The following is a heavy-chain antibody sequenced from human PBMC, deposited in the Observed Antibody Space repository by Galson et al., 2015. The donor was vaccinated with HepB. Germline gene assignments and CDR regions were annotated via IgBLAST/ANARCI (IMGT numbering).Heavy chain of an antibody. V-gene: IGHV4-30-4*01. D-gene: IGHD3-22*01. CDR1: GGSISSGDYY. Sequence: TLSLTCTVSGGSISSGDYYWSWIRQPPGKGLEWIGYIYYSGSTYYNPSLKSRVTISVDTSKNQFSLKLSSVTAADTAVYYCARVTHDSSGQHRWGYGMDVWGQGTTVTVSS. CDR3: ARVTHDSSGQHRWGYGMDV. CDR2: IYYSGST. J-gene: IGHJ6*02.